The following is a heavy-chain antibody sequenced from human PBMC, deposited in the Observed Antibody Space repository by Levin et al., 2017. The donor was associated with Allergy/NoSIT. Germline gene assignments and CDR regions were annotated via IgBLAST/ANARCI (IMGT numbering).Heavy chain of an antibody. Sequence: GASVKVSCKASGYTFTGYYIHWVRQAPGQGLEWMGWINPNSAGTNYAQKFQGRVTMTRDTSISTAYMELSRLRSDDTAVYYCARRFASGNHPDYFDYWGQGTLVTVSS. V-gene: IGHV1-2*02. CDR3: ARRFASGNHPDYFDY. J-gene: IGHJ4*02. CDR2: INPNSAGT. CDR1: GYTFTGYY. D-gene: IGHD1-14*01.